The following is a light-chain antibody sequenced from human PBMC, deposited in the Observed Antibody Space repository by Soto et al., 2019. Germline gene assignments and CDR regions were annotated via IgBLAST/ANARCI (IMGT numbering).Light chain of an antibody. V-gene: IGLV1-40*01. CDR1: SSNIGAGYD. CDR3: HSYDSGLSGSV. Sequence: QSVLTQPPSVSGAPGQRVTMSCTGSSSNIGAGYDVHWYQQLPGTAPKLLIYGNNNRPSGVPDRISGSKSGTSASLAITGLQAEDEAEYYCHSYDSGLSGSVFGTGTKLTVL. CDR2: GNN. J-gene: IGLJ1*01.